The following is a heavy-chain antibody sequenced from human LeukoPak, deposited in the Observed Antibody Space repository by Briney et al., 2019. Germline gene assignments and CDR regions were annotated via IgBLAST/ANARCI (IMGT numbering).Heavy chain of an antibody. V-gene: IGHV5-51*01. CDR2: TYPGDSDT. D-gene: IGHD5-18*01. J-gene: IGHJ4*02. CDR1: GYSFTSYW. CDR3: ARHIQLWPWGGYYFDY. Sequence: AGESLKISCKGSGYSFTSYWIGWVRQMPGKGLEWMGITYPGDSDTRYSPSFQGQVTISADKSISTAYLQWSSLKASDTAMYYCARHIQLWPWGGYYFDYWGQGTLVTVSS.